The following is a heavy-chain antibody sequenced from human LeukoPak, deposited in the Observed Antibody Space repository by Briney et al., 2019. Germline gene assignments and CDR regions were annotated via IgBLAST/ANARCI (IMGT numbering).Heavy chain of an antibody. Sequence: WASVKVSCKASGYIFTTYGISWVRQAPGQGLEWMGWISAYNGNTNYAQKLQGRVTMTTDTSTSTAYMELRSLRSDDTAVYYCARDGLLWFGEYDYFDYWGQGTLVTVSS. V-gene: IGHV1-18*01. CDR1: GYIFTTYG. CDR2: ISAYNGNT. CDR3: ARDGLLWFGEYDYFDY. D-gene: IGHD3-10*01. J-gene: IGHJ4*02.